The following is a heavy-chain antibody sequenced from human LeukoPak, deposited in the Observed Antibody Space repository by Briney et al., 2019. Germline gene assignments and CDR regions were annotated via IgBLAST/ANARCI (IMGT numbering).Heavy chain of an antibody. J-gene: IGHJ4*02. CDR3: ARHETGPYFDY. V-gene: IGHV5-51*01. Sequence: GESLKISCKGSGYSLTSYWIGWVRQMPGKGVECMGIIYPGDSDTRYSPSFQGQVTISADRSISTAYLQWSSLKASDTAMYYCARHETGPYFDYWGQGTLVTVSS. D-gene: IGHD1-1*01. CDR1: GYSLTSYW. CDR2: IYPGDSDT.